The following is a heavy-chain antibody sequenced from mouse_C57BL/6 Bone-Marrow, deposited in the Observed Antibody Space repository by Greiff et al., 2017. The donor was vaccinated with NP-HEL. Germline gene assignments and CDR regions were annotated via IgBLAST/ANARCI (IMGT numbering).Heavy chain of an antibody. CDR1: GYTFTSYG. Sequence: QVQLQQSGAELARPGASVKLSCKASGYTFTSYGISWVKQRTGQGLEWIGEIYPRSGNTYYNEKFKGKATLTADKSSSTAYMELRSLTSEDSAVYFCARPLYYYGSSYPYYYAMDYWGQGTSVTVSS. CDR3: ARPLYYYGSSYPYYYAMDY. J-gene: IGHJ4*01. D-gene: IGHD1-1*01. CDR2: IYPRSGNT. V-gene: IGHV1-81*01.